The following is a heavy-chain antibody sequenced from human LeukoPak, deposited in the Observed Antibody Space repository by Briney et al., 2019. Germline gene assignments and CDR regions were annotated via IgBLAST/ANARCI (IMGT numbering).Heavy chain of an antibody. CDR3: VRYFTAVAPTLRLDY. J-gene: IGHJ4*02. Sequence: GGSLRLSCAASGFTFGSYWMNWVRQAPGKGLEWVATIKQDGRDKYYVDSVKGRFTISRDDAKNSLYLQMNSLRVEDTAVYHCVRYFTAVAPTLRLDYWGQGTLVTVSS. D-gene: IGHD6-19*01. CDR1: GFTFGSYW. V-gene: IGHV3-7*03. CDR2: IKQDGRDK.